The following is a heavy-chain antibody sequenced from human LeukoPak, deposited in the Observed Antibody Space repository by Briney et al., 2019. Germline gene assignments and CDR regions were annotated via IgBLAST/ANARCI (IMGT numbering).Heavy chain of an antibody. CDR3: ARDKESTSCYAGCWWFDP. V-gene: IGHV1-2*02. J-gene: IGHJ5*02. CDR2: INPNSGGT. CDR1: GYTFTGYY. Sequence: GASVKVSCKASGYTFTGYYMHWVRQAPGQGLEWMGWINPNSGGTNYAQKFQGRVTMTRDTSISTAYMELSRLRSDDTAVHYCARDKESTSCYAGCWWFDPWGQGTLVTVSS. D-gene: IGHD2-2*01.